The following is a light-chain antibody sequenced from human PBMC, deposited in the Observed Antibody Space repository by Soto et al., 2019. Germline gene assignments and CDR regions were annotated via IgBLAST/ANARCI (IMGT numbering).Light chain of an antibody. CDR2: EVS. J-gene: IGLJ2*01. Sequence: HSVLTQPASVSGSPGQAITISCTGTSSDVGSYDLVSWYQHHPGKAPKVMIYEVSKRPSGLSNRFSASKSGNTASLTISGLQAEDEADYYCSSYAGSTTYVVFGGGTQLTVL. V-gene: IGLV2-23*02. CDR1: SSDVGSYDL. CDR3: SSYAGSTTYVV.